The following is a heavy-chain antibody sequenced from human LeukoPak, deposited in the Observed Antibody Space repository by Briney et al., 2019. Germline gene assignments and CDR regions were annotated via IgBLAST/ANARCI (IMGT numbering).Heavy chain of an antibody. CDR2: ISGSGGST. Sequence: TGGSLRLFCAASGFTFSSYAMSWVRQAPGKGLEWVSAISGSGGSTYYADSVKGRFTISRDNSKNTLYLQMNSLRAEDTAVYYCAKHPLTYYYDSSGYHLYHFDYWGPGTVVTVSS. V-gene: IGHV3-23*01. CDR3: AKHPLTYYYDSSGYHLYHFDY. D-gene: IGHD3-22*01. J-gene: IGHJ4*02. CDR1: GFTFSSYA.